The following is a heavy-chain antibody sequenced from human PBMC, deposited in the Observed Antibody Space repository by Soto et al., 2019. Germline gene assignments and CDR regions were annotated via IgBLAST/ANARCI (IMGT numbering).Heavy chain of an antibody. CDR1: GQSFSGHS. CDR3: ARGSGIVALPGELEDVKYDY. CDR2: INESGST. D-gene: IGHD1-1*01. Sequence: QVQLQQWGAGLVKPSETLSLSCAVYGQSFSGHSWAWIRQPPGKGLEWIGEINESGSTYYNPSLKSRVTISTDTSNNQFSLKLSSVSDAVTAAYFCARGSGIVALPGELEDVKYDYWGQGTLVNVSS. J-gene: IGHJ4*02. V-gene: IGHV4-34*01.